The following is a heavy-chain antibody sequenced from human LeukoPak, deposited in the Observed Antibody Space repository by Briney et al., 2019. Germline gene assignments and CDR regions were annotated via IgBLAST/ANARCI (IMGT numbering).Heavy chain of an antibody. V-gene: IGHV4-31*03. CDR2: IYYSGST. CDR1: GGSISSGGYY. Sequence: SETLSLTCTVSGGSISSGGYYWSWIRQHPGKGLEWIGYIYYSGSTYYNPSLKSRVTISVDTSKNQFSLKLSSVTAADTAVYYCARGPGDGGNSTKIFDYWGQGTLVTVSS. D-gene: IGHD4-23*01. J-gene: IGHJ4*02. CDR3: ARGPGDGGNSTKIFDY.